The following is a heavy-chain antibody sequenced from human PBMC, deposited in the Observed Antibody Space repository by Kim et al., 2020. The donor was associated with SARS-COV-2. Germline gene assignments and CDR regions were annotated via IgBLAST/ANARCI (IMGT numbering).Heavy chain of an antibody. CDR1: GYTFTSYG. J-gene: IGHJ6*02. D-gene: IGHD3-22*01. Sequence: ASVKVSCKASGYTFTSYGISWVRQAPGQGLEWMGWISAYNGNTNYAQKLQGRVTMTTDTSTSTAYMELRSLRSDDTAVYYCARLPYYYDSSGYYPSSFYYYYGMDVWGQGTTVTVSS. CDR3: ARLPYYYDSSGYYPSSFYYYYGMDV. CDR2: ISAYNGNT. V-gene: IGHV1-18*04.